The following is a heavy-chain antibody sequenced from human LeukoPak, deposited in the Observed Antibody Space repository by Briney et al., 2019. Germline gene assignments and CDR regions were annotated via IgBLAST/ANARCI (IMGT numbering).Heavy chain of an antibody. J-gene: IGHJ6*03. V-gene: IGHV4-39*07. CDR1: GGSISSSSYY. CDR2: IYYSGST. D-gene: IGHD3-16*01. CDR3: ARLMRPPWRVDSYYNYYMDV. Sequence: SETLSLTCTVSGGSISSSSYYWGWIRQPPGKGLEWIGSIYYSGSTYYNPSLKSRVTISVDTSKNQFSLELSSVTAADTAVYFCARLMRPPWRVDSYYNYYMDVWGKGTTVTISS.